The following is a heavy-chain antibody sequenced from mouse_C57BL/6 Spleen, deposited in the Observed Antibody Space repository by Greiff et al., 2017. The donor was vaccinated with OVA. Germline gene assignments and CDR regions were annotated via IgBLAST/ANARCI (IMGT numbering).Heavy chain of an antibody. CDR1: GYTFTSYW. CDR2: IYPSDSET. CDR3: ARTTAVVEDYFDY. V-gene: IGHV1-61*01. Sequence: QVQLQQPGAELVRPGSSVKLSCKASGYTFTSYWMDWVKQRHGQGLEWIGNIYPSDSETHYNQKFKDKATLTVDKSSSTAYLQLSSLTSEDSAVYYCARTTAVVEDYFDYWGQGTTLTVSS. D-gene: IGHD1-1*01. J-gene: IGHJ2*01.